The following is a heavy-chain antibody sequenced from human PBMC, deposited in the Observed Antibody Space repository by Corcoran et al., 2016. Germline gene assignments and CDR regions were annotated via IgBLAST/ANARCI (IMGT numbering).Heavy chain of an antibody. D-gene: IGHD3-16*01. CDR2: VSYDGSNK. CDR1: GFTFSSYG. Sequence: QVQLVESGGGVVQPGTSLRLSCAASGFTFSSYGMHWVRQAPGKGLEWVAVVSYDGSNKYYADSVKGRFTISRDNSKNTVYLQMNSLRAEDTAVYYCAKDLGAVSYWGQGTLVIVSS. V-gene: IGHV3-30*18. CDR3: AKDLGAVSY. J-gene: IGHJ4*02.